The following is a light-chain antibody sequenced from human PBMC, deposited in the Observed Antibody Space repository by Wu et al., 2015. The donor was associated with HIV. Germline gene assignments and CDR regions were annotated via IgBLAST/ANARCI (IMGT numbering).Light chain of an antibody. CDR2: GAS. CDR3: QQYGSSPIT. V-gene: IGKV3-20*01. Sequence: EIALRQSPGTLSLSPGQRAILSCRASQNVKNRYVAWYQQKPGQAPRLLIFGASSRATGIPDRFSGFGAGTDFSLIISTLEPEDFAMYSCQQYGSSPITFGQGTRLENK. CDR1: QNVKNRY. J-gene: IGKJ5*01.